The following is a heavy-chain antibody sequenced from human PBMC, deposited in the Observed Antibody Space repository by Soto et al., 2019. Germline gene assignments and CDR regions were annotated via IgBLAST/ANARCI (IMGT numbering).Heavy chain of an antibody. V-gene: IGHV3-73*01. Sequence: WIRQPPGKGLEWIGLVRNKGYNYATVYAASVKGRITVSRDDSKNMAFLEINNLTSEDTAVYYCVWYHWTYPRRPINWLDAWSQGTLVTVS. CDR3: VWYHWTYPRRPINWLDA. CDR2: VRNKGYNYAT. D-gene: IGHD1-7*01. J-gene: IGHJ5*02.